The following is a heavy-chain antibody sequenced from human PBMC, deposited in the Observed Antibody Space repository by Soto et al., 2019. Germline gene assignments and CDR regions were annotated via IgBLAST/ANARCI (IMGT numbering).Heavy chain of an antibody. CDR1: GFTFSSYA. J-gene: IGHJ6*03. V-gene: IGHV3-23*01. Sequence: GGSLRLSCAASGFTFSSYAMSWVRQAPGKGLEWVSAISGSGGSTYYADSVKGRFTISRDNSKNTLYLQMNSLRAEDTAVYYCANSGVKNVSRFLDPAPDYYYYMDVWGKGTTVTVSS. D-gene: IGHD3-3*01. CDR3: ANSGVKNVSRFLDPAPDYYYYMDV. CDR2: ISGSGGST.